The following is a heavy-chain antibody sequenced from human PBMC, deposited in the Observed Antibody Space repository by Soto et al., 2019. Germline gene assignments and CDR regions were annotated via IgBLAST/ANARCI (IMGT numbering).Heavy chain of an antibody. Sequence: EVPLVESGGGLIQPGGSLRLSCAASGFTVSSNYMSWVRQAPGKGLEWVSVIYSGGSTYYADSVKGRFTISRDNSKNTLYLQMNSLRAEDTAVYYCARLAVAEYYFDYWGQGTLVTVSS. V-gene: IGHV3-53*01. CDR3: ARLAVAEYYFDY. D-gene: IGHD6-19*01. CDR2: IYSGGST. CDR1: GFTVSSNY. J-gene: IGHJ4*02.